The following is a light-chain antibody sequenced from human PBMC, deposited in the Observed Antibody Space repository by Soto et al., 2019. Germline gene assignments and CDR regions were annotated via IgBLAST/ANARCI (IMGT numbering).Light chain of an antibody. J-gene: IGKJ4*01. CDR2: GAS. Sequence: EIVLTQSPGTLSLSPGERASLSCRTSQSLIGMSLAWYQQKPGQPPRLLIYGASRRATGVPDRFTGSGSGTDFTLTISRVEPEDFAVYYCQQYPAAPLTFGGGTRVEI. CDR3: QQYPAAPLT. CDR1: QSLIGMS. V-gene: IGKV3-20*01.